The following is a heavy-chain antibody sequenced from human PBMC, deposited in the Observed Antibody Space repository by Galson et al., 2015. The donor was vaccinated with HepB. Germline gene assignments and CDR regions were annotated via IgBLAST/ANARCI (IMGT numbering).Heavy chain of an antibody. D-gene: IGHD3-10*01. Sequence: PALVKPTQTLTLTCTFSGFSLSTSGVGVGWIRQPPGKALGWLAVIYWDDDKRYSPSLKSRLTITKDTSKNQVVLTMTNMDPVDTATYYCAHREEENLSWFGESNDAFDIWGQGTMVTVSS. V-gene: IGHV2-5*02. CDR3: AHREEENLSWFGESNDAFDI. CDR1: GFSLSTSGVG. CDR2: IYWDDDK. J-gene: IGHJ3*02.